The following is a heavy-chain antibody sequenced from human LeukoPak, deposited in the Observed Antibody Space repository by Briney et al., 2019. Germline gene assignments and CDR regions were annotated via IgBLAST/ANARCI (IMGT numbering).Heavy chain of an antibody. D-gene: IGHD3-22*01. V-gene: IGHV3-23*01. J-gene: IGHJ4*02. CDR2: ISGSGGST. CDR3: AKDPTYYYDSSGYYLDY. CDR1: GFTFSSYA. Sequence: PGGSLRLSCAASGFTFSSYAMSWVRQAPGKGLDWVSAISGSGGSTYYADSVKGRFTISRDNSKNTLYLQMNSLRAEDTAVYYCAKDPTYYYDSSGYYLDYWGQGTLVTVSS.